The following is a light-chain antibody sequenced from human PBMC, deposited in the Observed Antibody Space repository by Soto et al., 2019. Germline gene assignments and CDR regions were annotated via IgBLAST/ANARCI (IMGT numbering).Light chain of an antibody. Sequence: EILLTQSPGTLSLSPGARATLSCRASQSVDSKYLAWYQQRPGQAPRLLIYGASNRPTGIPDKFSGSGSGTDFTLTISRLEPEDFAVYYCQQYASSPYTFGQGTNLEIK. CDR3: QQYASSPYT. V-gene: IGKV3-20*01. J-gene: IGKJ2*01. CDR1: QSVDSKY. CDR2: GAS.